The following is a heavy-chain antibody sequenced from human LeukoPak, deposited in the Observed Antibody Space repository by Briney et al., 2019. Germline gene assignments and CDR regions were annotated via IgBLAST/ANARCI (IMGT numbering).Heavy chain of an antibody. J-gene: IGHJ4*02. CDR1: GFTVSSNY. D-gene: IGHD3-22*01. CDR3: AKTCDSSGYYGQHDY. Sequence: GGSLRLSCAASGFTVSSNYMSWVRQAPGKGLEWVSAISGGDGTTYYADSVKGRFTISRDNSKNTLHLQMNSLRAEDTAVYYCAKTCDSSGYYGQHDYWGQGTLVTVSS. CDR2: ISGGDGTT. V-gene: IGHV3-23*01.